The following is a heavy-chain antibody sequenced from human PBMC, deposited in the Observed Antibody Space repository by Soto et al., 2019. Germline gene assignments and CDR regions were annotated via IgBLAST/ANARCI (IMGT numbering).Heavy chain of an antibody. D-gene: IGHD2-21*01. CDR1: GFTFDDYT. CDR2: ISWDGGST. CDR3: AKDRILKGHSYYFDY. J-gene: IGHJ4*02. V-gene: IGHV3-43*01. Sequence: GGSLRLSCAASGFTFDDYTMHWVRQAPGKGLEWVSLISWDGGSTYYADSVKGRFTISRDNSKNSLYLQMNSLRTEDTTLYYCAKDRILKGHSYYFDYWGQGTLVTVSS.